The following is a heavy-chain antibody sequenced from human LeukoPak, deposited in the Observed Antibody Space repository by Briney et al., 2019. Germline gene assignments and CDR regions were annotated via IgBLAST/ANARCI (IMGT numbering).Heavy chain of an antibody. CDR3: ARDRRDSSGRFDY. V-gene: IGHV3-30*04. Sequence: GGSLRLSCAASGFTFSSYAMHWVRQAPGKGREGGAVISYDGSNKYYADSVKGRFTIARDNCKNTLYLQMNSLRAEDTAVYYCARDRRDSSGRFDYWGQGTLVTVPS. CDR2: ISYDGSNK. D-gene: IGHD3-22*01. J-gene: IGHJ4*02. CDR1: GFTFSSYA.